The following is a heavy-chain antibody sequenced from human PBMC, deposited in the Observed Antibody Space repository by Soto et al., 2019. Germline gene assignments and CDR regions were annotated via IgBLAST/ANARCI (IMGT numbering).Heavy chain of an antibody. J-gene: IGHJ6*03. CDR3: ARARRKGYCSGGSCYSHYYYYMDV. CDR1: GGSFSGYY. Sequence: QVQLQQWGAGLLKPSETLSLTCAVYGGSFSGYYWSWIRQPPGKGLEWLGEINHSGSTNYNPSLKRRVTRSVDTTKNQFSLKLSSVTAADTAVYYCARARRKGYCSGGSCYSHYYYYMDVWGKGTTVTVSS. D-gene: IGHD2-15*01. CDR2: INHSGST. V-gene: IGHV4-34*01.